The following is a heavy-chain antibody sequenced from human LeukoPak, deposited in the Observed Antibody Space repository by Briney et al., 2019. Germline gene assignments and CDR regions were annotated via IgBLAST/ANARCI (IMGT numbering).Heavy chain of an antibody. V-gene: IGHV3-7*01. CDR2: IKQDGSEK. J-gene: IGHJ4*02. CDR1: GFTFSNFW. D-gene: IGHD5-24*01. Sequence: GGSLRLSCATSGFTFSNFWMSWVRQARGEGLEWVANIKQDGSEKYYVDSVKGRLTISRDNAKNSLYLQMNSLRAEDTAVYYCANGDGFDYWGQGTLVTVSS. CDR3: ANGDGFDY.